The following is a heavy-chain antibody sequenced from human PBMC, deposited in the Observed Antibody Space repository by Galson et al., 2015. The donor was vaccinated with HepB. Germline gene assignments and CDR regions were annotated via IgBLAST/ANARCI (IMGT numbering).Heavy chain of an antibody. Sequence: SLRLSCAASGFTFSSYGMHWVRQAPGKGLEWVAVISYDGSNKYYADSVKGRFTISRDNSKNTLYLQMNSLRAEDTAVYYCASLLVFWGPGTLVTVSS. V-gene: IGHV3-30*03. CDR1: GFTFSSYG. J-gene: IGHJ4*02. CDR3: ASLLVF. CDR2: ISYDGSNK.